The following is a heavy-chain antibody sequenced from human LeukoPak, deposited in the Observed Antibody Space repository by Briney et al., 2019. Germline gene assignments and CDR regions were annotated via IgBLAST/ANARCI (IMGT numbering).Heavy chain of an antibody. Sequence: KPSETLSLTCAVSGGSISSGGYSWSWIRQPPGKGLEWIGYIYHSGSTYYNPSLKSRVTISVDRSKNQFSLKLSSVTAADTAVYYCARVLAYYYGMDVWGQGTTVTVSS. CDR1: GGSISSGGYS. CDR3: ARVLAYYYGMDV. CDR2: IYHSGST. J-gene: IGHJ6*02. V-gene: IGHV4-30-2*01.